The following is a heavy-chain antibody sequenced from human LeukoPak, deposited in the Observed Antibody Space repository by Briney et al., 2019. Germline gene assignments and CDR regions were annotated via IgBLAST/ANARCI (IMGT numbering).Heavy chain of an antibody. CDR1: GGSFSGYY. CDR2: INHSGST. D-gene: IGHD6-6*01. J-gene: IGHJ6*03. Sequence: SETLSLTCAVYGGSFSGYYWSWIRQPPGKGLEWIGEINHSGSTNYNPSLKSRVTISVDTSKNQFSLKLSSVTAADTAVYYCARTGSSSSCYYMDVWGKGTTVIVSS. CDR3: ARTGSSSSCYYMDV. V-gene: IGHV4-34*01.